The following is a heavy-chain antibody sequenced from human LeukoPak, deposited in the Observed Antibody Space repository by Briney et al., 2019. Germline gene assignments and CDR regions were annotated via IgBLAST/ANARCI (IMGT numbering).Heavy chain of an antibody. J-gene: IGHJ4*02. CDR1: GFTFSSYW. CDR2: INSDGSST. V-gene: IGHV3-74*01. Sequence: GGSLRLSCAASGFTFSSYWMPWVRQAPGKGLVWVSRINSDGSSTSYADSVKGRFTISRDNAKNTLYLQMNSLRAEDTAVYYCARDFAGSGYHYLNYWGQGTLVTVSS. D-gene: IGHD3-22*01. CDR3: ARDFAGSGYHYLNY.